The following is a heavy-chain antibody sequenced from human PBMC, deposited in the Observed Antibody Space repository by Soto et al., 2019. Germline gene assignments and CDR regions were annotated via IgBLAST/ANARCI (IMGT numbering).Heavy chain of an antibody. CDR1: GYTFTSYA. Sequence: ASVKVSCKASGYTFTSYAMHWVRQAPGQRLEWMGWINAGNGNTKYSKKFQGRVTITRDTSASTAYMELSSLRSEDTAVYYCARGPGGADAFDIWGQGTMVTVSS. CDR3: ARGPGGADAFDI. D-gene: IGHD3-10*01. V-gene: IGHV1-3*01. J-gene: IGHJ3*02. CDR2: INAGNGNT.